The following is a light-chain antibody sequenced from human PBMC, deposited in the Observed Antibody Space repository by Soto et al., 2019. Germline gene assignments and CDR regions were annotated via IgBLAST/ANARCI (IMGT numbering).Light chain of an antibody. CDR2: SNS. V-gene: IGLV1-47*02. J-gene: IGLJ1*01. CDR1: SSNIGSNY. Sequence: QAVVTQPPSASGTPGQRVTIPCSGSSSNIGSNYVYWYQQLPGAAPTLLIYSNSQRPSGVPDRFSGSKSGTSGSLAISGLRSEDEADYYCAGWDDSLSVLAFGTGTKLTVL. CDR3: AGWDDSLSVLA.